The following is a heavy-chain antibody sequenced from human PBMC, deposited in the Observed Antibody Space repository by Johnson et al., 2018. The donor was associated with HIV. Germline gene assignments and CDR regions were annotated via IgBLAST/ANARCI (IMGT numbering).Heavy chain of an antibody. CDR1: GFTFSSYW. Sequence: VQLVESGGGLVQPGGSLRLSCAASGFTFSSYWMSWVRQAPGKGLEWVANIKQDGSEKYSVDSVKGRFTISRHNAKNSLYLQMNSLRAEDTAVYYCARAFRGGWYDAFDIWGQGTRVTVSS. CDR2: IKQDGSEK. D-gene: IGHD6-19*01. V-gene: IGHV3-7*02. J-gene: IGHJ3*02. CDR3: ARAFRGGWYDAFDI.